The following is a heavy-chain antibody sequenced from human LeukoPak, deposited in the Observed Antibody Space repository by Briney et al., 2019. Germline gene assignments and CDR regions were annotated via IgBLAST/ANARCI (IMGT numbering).Heavy chain of an antibody. Sequence: GGSLRLSCAASGFTFSSYAMHWVRQAPGKGLEWVAVISYDGSNQYYADSVKGRFTISRDNSKNTLYLQMNSLRAEDTAVYYCARGALAVAGYYFDYWGQGTLVTVSS. D-gene: IGHD6-19*01. CDR3: ARGALAVAGYYFDY. CDR1: GFTFSSYA. CDR2: ISYDGSNQ. J-gene: IGHJ4*02. V-gene: IGHV3-30-3*01.